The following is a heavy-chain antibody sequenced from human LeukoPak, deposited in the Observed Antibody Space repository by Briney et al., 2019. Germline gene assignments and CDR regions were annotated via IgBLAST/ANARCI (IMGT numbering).Heavy chain of an antibody. J-gene: IGHJ3*02. V-gene: IGHV5-51*01. CDR2: IYPGDSDT. Sequence: GESLKNSCKGSGYSFTSYWIGWVRQMPGKGLESMGIIYPGDSDTRYSPSFQGQVTISADKSISTAYLQWSSLKASDTAMYYCARNPYSSGWYAAFDIWGQGTMVTVSS. CDR1: GYSFTSYW. CDR3: ARNPYSSGWYAAFDI. D-gene: IGHD6-19*01.